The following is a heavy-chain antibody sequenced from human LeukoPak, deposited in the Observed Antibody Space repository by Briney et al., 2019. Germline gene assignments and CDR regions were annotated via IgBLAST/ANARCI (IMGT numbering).Heavy chain of an antibody. J-gene: IGHJ4*02. V-gene: IGHV3-23*01. CDR1: GFIFSSYA. CDR3: AKTALAVAGIVPVESELDY. Sequence: PGGSLRLSCAASGFIFSSYAMSWVRLAPGKGLEWISVTSGSGGRTDYADSVKGRFTISRDNSKNTLYLQMNSLRAEDTAVYYCAKTALAVAGIVPVESELDYWGQGTLVTVSS. D-gene: IGHD6-19*01. CDR2: TSGSGGRT.